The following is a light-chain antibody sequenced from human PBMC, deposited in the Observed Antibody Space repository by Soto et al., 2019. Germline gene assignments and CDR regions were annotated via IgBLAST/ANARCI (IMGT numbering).Light chain of an antibody. Sequence: QAVLTQPPSVSAAPRQTVAISCSGSNSNIGNNYVSWYHRVPGSAPKLLIYDNNERPSGIPDRFSGSKSGTSATLDITGLQTGDEGDYYCGTWDSRLRVVVFGGGTKLIVL. CDR1: NSNIGNNY. V-gene: IGLV1-51*01. CDR2: DNN. CDR3: GTWDSRLRVVV. J-gene: IGLJ2*01.